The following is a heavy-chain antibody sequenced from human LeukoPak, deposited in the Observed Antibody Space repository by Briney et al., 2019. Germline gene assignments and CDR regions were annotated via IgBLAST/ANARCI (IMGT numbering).Heavy chain of an antibody. CDR3: AKLAAAGTAHYYFDY. Sequence: ASVKVSCEASGYTFTSYHMHWVRQAPGRGLEIMGIINRSGGSTTYAQKFQGRVTMTRDTSTSTVYMELSSLRSEDTAVYYCAKLAAAGTAHYYFDYWGQGTLVTVSS. D-gene: IGHD6-13*01. CDR2: INRSGGST. CDR1: GYTFTSYH. J-gene: IGHJ4*02. V-gene: IGHV1-46*01.